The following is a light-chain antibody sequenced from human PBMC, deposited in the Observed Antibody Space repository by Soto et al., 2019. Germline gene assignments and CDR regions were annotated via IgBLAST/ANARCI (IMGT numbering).Light chain of an antibody. V-gene: IGLV2-14*01. J-gene: IGLJ1*01. CDR2: EVN. Sequence: QSVLTQPASVSGSPGQSITISCTGTSXDVAFYNHVSWYQQHPGKAPKLLIYEVNNRPSGVSHRFSGSKSGNTASLTISGLQAEDEADYYCSSFASTHTYVFGTGTKVNIL. CDR3: SSFASTHTYV. CDR1: SXDVAFYNH.